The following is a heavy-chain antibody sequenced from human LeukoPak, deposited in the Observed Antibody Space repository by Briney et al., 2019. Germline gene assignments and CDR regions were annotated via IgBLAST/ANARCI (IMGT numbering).Heavy chain of an antibody. CDR2: INPNSGGT. J-gene: IGHJ3*02. CDR3: ARTRLGELTGDSEAFDI. Sequence: ASVKVSCKASGYTFTGYYMHWVRQAPGQGLEWMGWINPNSGGTNYAQKFQGRVTMTRATSISTAYMELSRLRSDDTAVYYCARTRLGELTGDSEAFDIWGQGTMVTVSS. V-gene: IGHV1-2*02. D-gene: IGHD7-27*01. CDR1: GYTFTGYY.